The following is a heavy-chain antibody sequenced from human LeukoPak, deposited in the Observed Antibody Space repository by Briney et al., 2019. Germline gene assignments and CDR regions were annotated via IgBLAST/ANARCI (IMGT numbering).Heavy chain of an antibody. Sequence: SETLSLTCGVSGYSISSGYYWGWIRPPPGKGLEWIGNMYHSGSTDYKPSLKSRVTISIDTSKNQFSLNLRSVTAADTAVYYCARHKSYCTTSTCYYIDSWGQGTLVTVSS. D-gene: IGHD2-2*01. V-gene: IGHV4-38-2*01. CDR3: ARHKSYCTTSTCYYIDS. CDR2: MYHSGST. CDR1: GYSISSGYY. J-gene: IGHJ5*01.